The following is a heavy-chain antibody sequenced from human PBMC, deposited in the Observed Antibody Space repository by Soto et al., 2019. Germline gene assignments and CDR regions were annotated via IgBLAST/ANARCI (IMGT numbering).Heavy chain of an antibody. Sequence: QVQLQESGPGLVKPSQTLSLTCTVSGGSINSGDYYCSWIRQPPGKGPERIGYIYYSGGTYYNPSLKSRVTISVDTSKNQFSLKLSSVTAADTAVYYCARGRGLWFSPWGQGTLVTVSS. CDR1: GGSINSGDYY. CDR2: IYYSGGT. D-gene: IGHD3-10*01. V-gene: IGHV4-30-4*01. CDR3: ARGRGLWFSP. J-gene: IGHJ5*02.